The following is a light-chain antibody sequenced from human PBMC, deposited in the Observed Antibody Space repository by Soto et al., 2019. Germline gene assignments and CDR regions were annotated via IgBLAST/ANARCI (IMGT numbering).Light chain of an antibody. CDR1: QSIGNW. CDR2: AAS. V-gene: IGKV1-5*01. CDR3: QKYNSAPLT. Sequence: IQMAHSPSTLSASLGDMVTITCRASQSIGNWLAWYQQKPGKAPKLLIYAASSLQSDIPSRFSGSGSGTDFTLTISSLQPEDVATYYCQKYNSAPLTFGPGTKVDIK. J-gene: IGKJ3*01.